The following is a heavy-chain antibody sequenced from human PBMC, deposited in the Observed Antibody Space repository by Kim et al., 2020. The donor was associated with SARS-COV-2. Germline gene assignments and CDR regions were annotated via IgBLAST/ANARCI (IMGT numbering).Heavy chain of an antibody. D-gene: IGHD3-10*01. CDR3: ARGSGINLNY. J-gene: IGHJ4*02. V-gene: IGHV1-8*01. CDR2: NT. Sequence: NTGNATKCQGRVTMTRNTSISTAYMELSSLRSEDTAVYYCARGSGINLNYWGQGTLVTVSS.